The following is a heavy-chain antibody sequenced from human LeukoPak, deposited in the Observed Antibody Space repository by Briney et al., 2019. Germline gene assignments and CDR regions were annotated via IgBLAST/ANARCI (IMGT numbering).Heavy chain of an antibody. J-gene: IGHJ3*02. CDR3: ARRGYCSGGSCYRAFDI. D-gene: IGHD2-15*01. Sequence: SETLSLTCTVSDGSISSTTYYWGWIRQPPGKDLEWIGGIYYSGNTYYNPSLKSRVTISVDTSKNQFSLKLSSVTAADTAVYYCARRGYCSGGSCYRAFDIWGQGTMVTVSS. CDR1: DGSISSTTYY. V-gene: IGHV4-39*07. CDR2: IYYSGNT.